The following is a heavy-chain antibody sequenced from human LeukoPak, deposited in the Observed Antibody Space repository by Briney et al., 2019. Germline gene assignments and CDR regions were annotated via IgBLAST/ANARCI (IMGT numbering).Heavy chain of an antibody. CDR3: ARRVCTSTSCYPGDS. CDR2: XXYHGXXT. J-gene: IGHJ4*02. Sequence: QPGGSLRLSCAAXGXXXXXXXXXXXXXAXXXXLXXVXXXXYHGXXTYXAXSVKGRFTIXRDNSKDTLYLQMNSLRVEDTAIYYCARRVCTSTSCYPGDSWGQGTLVTVSS. CDR1: GXXXXXXX. D-gene: IGHD2-2*01. V-gene: IGHV3-33*01.